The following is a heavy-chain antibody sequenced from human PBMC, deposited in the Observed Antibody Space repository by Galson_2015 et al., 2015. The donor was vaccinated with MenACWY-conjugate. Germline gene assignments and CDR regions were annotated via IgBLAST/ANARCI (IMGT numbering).Heavy chain of an antibody. CDR3: VRVHRVATGFDH. V-gene: IGHV1-69*06. CDR2: IIPPYDTT. CDR1: GGTFRWHA. Sequence: SVKVSCKASGGTFRWHAISWVRQAPGQGLEFMGGIIPPYDTTKSAQKFQGRVTITADKSTTTAYMELTRLRSADTAVYYCVRVHRVATGFDHWGHGTLVTVSS. D-gene: IGHD5-12*01. J-gene: IGHJ4*01.